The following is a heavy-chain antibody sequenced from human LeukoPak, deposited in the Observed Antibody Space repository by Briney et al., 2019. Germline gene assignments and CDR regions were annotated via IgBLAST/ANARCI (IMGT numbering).Heavy chain of an antibody. CDR2: ISYDGSNK. V-gene: IGHV3-30-3*01. CDR1: GFTFSSYA. CDR3: ARSSSSSYGMDA. Sequence: GGSLRLSCAASGFTFSSYAMHWVRQAPGKGLEWVAVISYDGSNKYYADSVKGRFTISRDNSKNTLYLQMNSLRAEDTAVYYCARSSSSSYGMDAWGQGTTVTVSS. D-gene: IGHD6-13*01. J-gene: IGHJ6*02.